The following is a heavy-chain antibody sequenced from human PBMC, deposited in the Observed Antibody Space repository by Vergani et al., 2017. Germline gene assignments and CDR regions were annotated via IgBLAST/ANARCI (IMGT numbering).Heavy chain of an antibody. V-gene: IGHV3-30-3*01. D-gene: IGHD2-15*01. CDR1: GFSFGNYA. CDR3: ARGGKGIIMVVPSTHL. J-gene: IGHJ4*02. CDR2: ISYDGTEK. Sequence: QVQLVESGGGVVQPGRSLRLSCAASGFSFGNYAMHWVRQAPGKGLEWVGVISYDGTEKKYADSVNGRFTISRDNSKKMMSLEMNSLRVEDTAVYYCARGGKGIIMVVPSTHLWGQGTQVSV.